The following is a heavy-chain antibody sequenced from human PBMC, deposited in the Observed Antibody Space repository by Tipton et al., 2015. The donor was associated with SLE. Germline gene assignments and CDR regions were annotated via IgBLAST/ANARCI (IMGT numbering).Heavy chain of an antibody. CDR1: GYTFTSYG. CDR3: VRSCSSTSCPPGDAFDI. CDR2: ITPYNAST. J-gene: IGHJ3*02. D-gene: IGHD2-2*01. V-gene: IGHV1-18*01. Sequence: QLVQSGAEVKKPGASVKVSCRASGYTFTSYGISWVRQAPGQGLEWMGWITPYNASTNYAQKLQGRVTMTTDTSTSTAYMELRSLRSDDTAVYYCVRSCSSTSCPPGDAFDIWGQGTMVTVSS.